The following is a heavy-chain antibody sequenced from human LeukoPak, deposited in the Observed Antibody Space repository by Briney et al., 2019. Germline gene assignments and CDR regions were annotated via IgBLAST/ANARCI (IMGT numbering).Heavy chain of an antibody. CDR2: INHSGST. CDR1: GGSFSGYY. V-gene: IGHV4-34*01. J-gene: IGHJ4*02. Sequence: PSETLSLTCAVYGGSFSGYYWSWIRQPPGKGLEWIGGINHSGSTNYNPSLKSRVTISVDTSKNQFSLKLSSVTAADTAVYYCARDWPGWSIDYWGQGTLVTVSS. D-gene: IGHD6-19*01. CDR3: ARDWPGWSIDY.